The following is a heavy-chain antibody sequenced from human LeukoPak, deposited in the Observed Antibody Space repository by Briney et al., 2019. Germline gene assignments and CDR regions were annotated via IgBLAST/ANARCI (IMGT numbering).Heavy chain of an antibody. CDR1: GFTFNSYA. Sequence: GGSPRLSCAASGFTFNSYAMSWVRQAPGKGLEWVSTISGGGGFTFYADSVKGRFTISRDNPKNTVFLQMGSLRGEDTAVYYCARCYYDGSGFYYYFDYWGQGTLVTVSS. J-gene: IGHJ4*02. CDR2: ISGGGGFT. V-gene: IGHV3-23*01. D-gene: IGHD3-22*01. CDR3: ARCYYDGSGFYYYFDY.